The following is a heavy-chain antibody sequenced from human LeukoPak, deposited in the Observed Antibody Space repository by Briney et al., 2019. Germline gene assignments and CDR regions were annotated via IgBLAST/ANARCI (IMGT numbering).Heavy chain of an antibody. V-gene: IGHV3-66*02. CDR2: LDSDGSP. J-gene: IGHJ6*02. Sequence: GGSLRLSCAAFGFTVRSDDMNWVRQAPGKGLEWVSILDSDGSPSYADSVKGRFTISRDNSKNTLFLQMNSLRVEDTAVYYCARADYSGSGYYGMDVWGQGTTVTVSS. CDR1: GFTVRSDD. D-gene: IGHD3-10*01. CDR3: ARADYSGSGYYGMDV.